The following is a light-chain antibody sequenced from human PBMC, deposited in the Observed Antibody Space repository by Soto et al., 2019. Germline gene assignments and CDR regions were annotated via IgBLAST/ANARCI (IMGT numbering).Light chain of an antibody. CDR3: QSYDSSLSGVV. V-gene: IGLV2-14*01. J-gene: IGLJ2*01. CDR1: SSDVGRYNY. Sequence: QSALTQPASVSGSPGQSITISCTGTSSDVGRYNYVSWYQQHPGNAPKLMIYDVSYRPSGVSNRFSGSKSGTSASLAITGLQAEDEADYYCQSYDSSLSGVVFGGGTKLTVL. CDR2: DVS.